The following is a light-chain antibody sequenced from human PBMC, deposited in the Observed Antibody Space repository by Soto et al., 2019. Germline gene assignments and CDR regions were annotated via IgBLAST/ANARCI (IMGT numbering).Light chain of an antibody. CDR3: CSYAGSSTSWV. Sequence: QAVVTQPPSVSGAPGQRVTISCTGSSSNIGAGYDVHWYQQLPGTAPKLLIYGNSDRSSGVPDRFSGSKSGTSASLAITGLQAEDEADYYCCSYAGSSTSWVFGGGTKLTVL. CDR1: SSNIGAGYD. V-gene: IGLV1-40*01. CDR2: GNS. J-gene: IGLJ3*02.